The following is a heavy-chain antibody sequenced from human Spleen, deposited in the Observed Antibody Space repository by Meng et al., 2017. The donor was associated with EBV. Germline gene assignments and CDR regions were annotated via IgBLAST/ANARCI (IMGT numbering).Heavy chain of an antibody. CDR1: GGSITTGGYS. J-gene: IGHJ5*02. D-gene: IGHD3-10*02. CDR3: ARGGQYYYVNWFDP. CDR2: IYHDGSA. Sequence: QRQLQQSGSGLVKPSETLSLTCDVSGGSITTGGYSWSWIRQPPGKGLEWIGYIYHDGSAYYNPSLRSRVTISEDRSKNQFSLKLSSVTAADTAVYYCARGGQYYYVNWFDPWGQGTLVTVSS. V-gene: IGHV4-30-2*01.